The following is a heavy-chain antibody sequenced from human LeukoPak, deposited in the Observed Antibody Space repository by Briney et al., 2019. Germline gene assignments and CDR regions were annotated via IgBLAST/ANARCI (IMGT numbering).Heavy chain of an antibody. D-gene: IGHD5-18*01. CDR3: PRDRGYSYGYNYYYMDV. V-gene: IGHV1-18*01. Sequence: ASVKVSCKASGYTFTSYGISWVRQAPGQGLEWMGWISAYNGNTNYAQKLQGRVTMTTDTSTSTAYMELRSLRSDDTAVYYCPRDRGYSYGYNYYYMDVWGKGTTVTVSS. CDR2: ISAYNGNT. CDR1: GYTFTSYG. J-gene: IGHJ6*03.